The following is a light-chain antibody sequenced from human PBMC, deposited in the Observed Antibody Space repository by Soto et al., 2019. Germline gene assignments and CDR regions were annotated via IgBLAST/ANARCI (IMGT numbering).Light chain of an antibody. CDR1: QSVSSN. CDR2: GAS. V-gene: IGKV3-15*01. J-gene: IGKJ5*01. CDR3: QQYNNWPIT. Sequence: EIVMTQSPATLSVSPGERATLSCRASQSVSSNLAWYQQKPGQAPRLLIYGASTRATGIPARFSGSGSGTEFTLTISGLQSEDFAVYYCQQYNNWPITFGQATRLEIK.